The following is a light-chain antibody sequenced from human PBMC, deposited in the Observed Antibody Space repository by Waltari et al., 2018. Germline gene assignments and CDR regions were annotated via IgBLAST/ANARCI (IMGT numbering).Light chain of an antibody. CDR1: ESVSKY. V-gene: IGKV3-20*01. Sequence: EIVLTQSPGTLSLSPGERATLSCRASESVSKYLAWYQQRPGQAPRLLIYAASNRATGIPDRFSGSGSETDFSLTISRLEPEDFAVYYCQMYVRLPVTFGQGTKVEIK. J-gene: IGKJ1*01. CDR2: AAS. CDR3: QMYVRLPVT.